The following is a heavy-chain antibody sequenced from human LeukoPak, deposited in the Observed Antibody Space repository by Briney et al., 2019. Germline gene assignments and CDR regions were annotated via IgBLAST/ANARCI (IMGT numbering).Heavy chain of an antibody. V-gene: IGHV3-21*01. D-gene: IGHD6-19*01. CDR2: ISFSSTYI. CDR3: AKEGVGSGWYDGYYFDY. Sequence: GSLRLSCAASGFTFSSSNMNWVHQAPGKGLEWVSSISFSSTYIYYADSVKGRFTISRDNSKNTLYLQMNSLRAEDTAVYYCAKEGVGSGWYDGYYFDYWGQGTLVTVSS. CDR1: GFTFSSSN. J-gene: IGHJ4*02.